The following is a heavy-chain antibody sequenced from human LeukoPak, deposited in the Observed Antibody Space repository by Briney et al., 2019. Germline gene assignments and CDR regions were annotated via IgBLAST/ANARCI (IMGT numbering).Heavy chain of an antibody. J-gene: IGHJ6*02. CDR3: ARGLTMIVATQVHYGMDV. D-gene: IGHD3-22*01. CDR1: GFTFSSYS. V-gene: IGHV3-21*01. Sequence: PGGSLRLSCAASGFTFSSYSMNWVRQAPGKGLEWVSSISSSSSYIYYADSVKGRFTISRDNAKNSLYLQMNSLRAEDTAVYYCARGLTMIVATQVHYGMDVWGQGTTVTVSS. CDR2: ISSSSSYI.